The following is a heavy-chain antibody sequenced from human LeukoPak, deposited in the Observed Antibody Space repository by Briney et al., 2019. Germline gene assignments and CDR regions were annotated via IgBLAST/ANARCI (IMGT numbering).Heavy chain of an antibody. CDR2: IYYSGST. Sequence: ASETLSLTCTVSGGSVSSGSYYWSWIRQPPGEGLEWIGYIYYSGSTNYNPSLKSRVTISVDTSKNQFSLKLSSVTAADTAVYYCARDTLSQGFDPWGQGTLVTVSS. CDR3: ARDTLSQGFDP. CDR1: GGSVSSGSYY. J-gene: IGHJ5*02. V-gene: IGHV4-61*01. D-gene: IGHD3-16*01.